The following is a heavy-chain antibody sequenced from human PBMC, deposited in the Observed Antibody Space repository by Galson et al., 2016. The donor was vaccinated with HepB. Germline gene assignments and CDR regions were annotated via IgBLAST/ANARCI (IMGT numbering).Heavy chain of an antibody. CDR3: AREGGYAKEDEGHWYFDL. CDR2: IYYSGRT. V-gene: IGHV4-59*01. J-gene: IGHJ2*01. D-gene: IGHD5-12*01. Sequence: ETLSLTCTVSGGSISTYYWNWIRQPPGKGLEWIGYIYYSGRTNYNPSLKSRVTISVDTSKNQFSLKLSPVTAADTAVYYCAREGGYAKEDEGHWYFDLWGRGTLVTVSS. CDR1: GGSISTYY.